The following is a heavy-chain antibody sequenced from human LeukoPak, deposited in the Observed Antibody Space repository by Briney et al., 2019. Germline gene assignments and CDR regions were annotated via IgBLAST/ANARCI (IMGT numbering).Heavy chain of an antibody. J-gene: IGHJ6*03. CDR2: TYISGST. Sequence: PSETLSLTCNVSGGSINNYFWSWIRQPAGKGLEWIGRTYISGSTNYNPSLKSRVTMSLDTPKNQFSLKLTSVTAADTAVYYCARDIGMIDYYYYYMDVWGKGTTVTVSS. D-gene: IGHD3-22*01. CDR3: ARDIGMIDYYYYYMDV. V-gene: IGHV4-4*07. CDR1: GGSINNYF.